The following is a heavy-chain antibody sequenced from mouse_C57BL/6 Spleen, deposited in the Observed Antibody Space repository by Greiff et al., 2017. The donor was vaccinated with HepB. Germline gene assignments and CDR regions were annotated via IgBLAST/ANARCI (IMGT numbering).Heavy chain of an antibody. J-gene: IGHJ2*01. CDR1: GYSITSGYY. CDR3: ARETAQATFDY. CDR2: ISYDGSN. D-gene: IGHD3-2*02. Sequence: EVQLQESGPGLVKPSQSLSLTCSVTGYSITSGYYWNWIRQFPGNKLEWIGYISYDGSNNYNPSLKNRISITRDTSKNQFVLKLNSVTTEDTATYYCARETAQATFDYLGQSTTLTVAS. V-gene: IGHV3-6*01.